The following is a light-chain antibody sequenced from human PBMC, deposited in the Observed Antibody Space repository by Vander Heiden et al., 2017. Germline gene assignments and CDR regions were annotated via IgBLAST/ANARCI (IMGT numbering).Light chain of an antibody. V-gene: IGLV1-40*01. Sequence: QYVLPQPPYVSEAPGPRVTISCTGTSSNIGADYGVRWYQQVPGTAPKRLIYGNNNRPSGVPDRFSGSKSGTSASLTITGLQAEDEADYYCQSYDTRVASRIFGGGTKLTVL. J-gene: IGLJ2*01. CDR3: QSYDTRVASRI. CDR2: GNN. CDR1: SSNIGADYG.